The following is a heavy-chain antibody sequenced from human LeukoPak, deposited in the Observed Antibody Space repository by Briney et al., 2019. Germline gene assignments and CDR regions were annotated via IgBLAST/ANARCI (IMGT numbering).Heavy chain of an antibody. CDR1: GFSLSTSGMC. J-gene: IGHJ4*02. D-gene: IGHD2-2*01. V-gene: IGHV2-70*11. CDR3: ARGRWYADY. Sequence: SGPTLVNPTQLLTLTCTFSGFSLSTSGMCVSWIRQPPGMALEWLARIDWDDDKYYSTSLKTRLTISKGTSKNQVVLTMTNMDPVDTATYYCARGRWYADYWGQGTLVTVSS. CDR2: IDWDDDK.